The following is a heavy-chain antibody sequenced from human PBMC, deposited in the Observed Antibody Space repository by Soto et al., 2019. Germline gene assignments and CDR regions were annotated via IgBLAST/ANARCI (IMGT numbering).Heavy chain of an antibody. D-gene: IGHD2-21*02. J-gene: IGHJ4*02. CDR1: GFTFSSYW. V-gene: IGHV3-74*01. Sequence: GGSLRLSCAASGFTFSSYWMHWVRQAPWKGLVWVSRINSDGSSTSYADSVKGRFTISRDNAKNTLYLQMNSLRAEDTAVYYCARGWGGGDQYDWGQGTLVTDSS. CDR2: INSDGSST. CDR3: ARGWGGGDQYD.